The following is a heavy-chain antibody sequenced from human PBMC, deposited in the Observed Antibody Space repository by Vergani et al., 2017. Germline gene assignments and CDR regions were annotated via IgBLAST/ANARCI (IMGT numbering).Heavy chain of an antibody. V-gene: IGHV4-30-2*01. CDR2: IYHSGST. CDR1: GGSISSGGYS. CDR3: ARGGGPGAFDI. D-gene: IGHD3-10*01. J-gene: IGHJ3*02. Sequence: QVQLQESGPGLVKPSQTLSLTCAVSGGSISSGGYSWSWIRQPPGKGLEWIGYIYHSGSTYYNPSLKSRVTISVDRSQNQFSLKLSSVTAADTAVYYCARGGGPGAFDIWGQGTMVTVSS.